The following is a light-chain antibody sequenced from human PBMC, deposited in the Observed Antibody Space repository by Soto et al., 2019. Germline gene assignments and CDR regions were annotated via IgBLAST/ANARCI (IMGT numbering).Light chain of an antibody. V-gene: IGKV1-5*01. CDR1: QSSSSW. J-gene: IGKJ1*01. CDR3: QQNYSTPWT. Sequence: DIQMTQSPSTLCASVGDRVTITCRASQSSSSWLAWYQQKPGKAPNLLIYDASSLESGVPSRFSGSGSGTGFTLTISSLQPDDFATYYCQQNYSTPWTFGQGTKVDI. CDR2: DAS.